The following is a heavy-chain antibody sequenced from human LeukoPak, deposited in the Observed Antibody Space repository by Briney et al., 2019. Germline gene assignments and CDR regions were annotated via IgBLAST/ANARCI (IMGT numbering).Heavy chain of an antibody. CDR1: GYTFTGYY. CDR2: INPNSGGT. V-gene: IGHV1-2*02. J-gene: IGHJ4*02. CDR3: ARDRQTFYDYVGGNYRFYLDY. D-gene: IGHD3-16*02. Sequence: AASVKVSCKASGYTFTGYYMHWVRQAPGQGLEWMGWINPNSGGTNYAQKFQGRVTMTRDTSISTAYMELSRLRSDDTAVYYCARDRQTFYDYVGGNYRFYLDYWGQGTLVTVSS.